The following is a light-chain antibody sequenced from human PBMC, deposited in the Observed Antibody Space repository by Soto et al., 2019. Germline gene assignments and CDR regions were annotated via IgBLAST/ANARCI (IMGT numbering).Light chain of an antibody. CDR2: DVS. J-gene: IGLJ1*01. Sequence: QSALTQPRSVSGSPGQSVTISCTGTSSDVGGYNYVSWYQQHPGIAPKLMIYDVSKRPSGVPDRFSGSKSGNTASLTISGLQAEDEADYYCCSYAGSRYVFGTGTKLTVL. CDR1: SSDVGGYNY. V-gene: IGLV2-11*01. CDR3: CSYAGSRYV.